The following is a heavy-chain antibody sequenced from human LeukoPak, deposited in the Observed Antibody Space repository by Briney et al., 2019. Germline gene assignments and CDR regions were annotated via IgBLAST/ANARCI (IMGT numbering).Heavy chain of an antibody. Sequence: GGSLRLSCAASGFSFSRAWMSWVRQAPGKGLEWVGRIKSKTDGGTTDYAAPVKGRFTISRDDSKNTLYLQMNSLKTEDTAVYYCTTVRIAVAPGGDYWGQGTLVTVSS. CDR1: GFSFSRAW. CDR2: IKSKTDGGTT. J-gene: IGHJ4*02. CDR3: TTVRIAVAPGGDY. V-gene: IGHV3-15*01. D-gene: IGHD6-19*01.